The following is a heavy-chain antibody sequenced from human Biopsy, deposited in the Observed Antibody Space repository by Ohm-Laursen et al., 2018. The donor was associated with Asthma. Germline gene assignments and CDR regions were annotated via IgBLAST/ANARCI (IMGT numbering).Heavy chain of an antibody. CDR1: GFTFSRYV. Sequence: SLRLSCAASGFTFSRYVMHWVHQAPGKGLEWVAVISNDGKNEYYGDSVKGRFTISRDKSKSTLYLQLSSLRAEDTAVYFCAREPIKATYFYGMDVWGQGTTVTVSS. D-gene: IGHD3-9*01. J-gene: IGHJ6*02. CDR3: AREPIKATYFYGMDV. CDR2: ISNDGKNE. V-gene: IGHV3-30*04.